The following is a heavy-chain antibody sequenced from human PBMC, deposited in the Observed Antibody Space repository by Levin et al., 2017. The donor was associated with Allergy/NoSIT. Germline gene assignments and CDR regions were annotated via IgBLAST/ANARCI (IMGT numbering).Heavy chain of an antibody. CDR3: ARDITIFGVVIRRSNWFDP. J-gene: IGHJ5*02. CDR2: ISSSSSYI. Sequence: PGGSLRLSCAASGFTFSSYSMNWVRQAPGKGLEWVSSISSSSSYIYYADSVKGRFTISRDNAKNSLYLQMNSLRAEDTAVYYCARDITIFGVVIRRSNWFDPWGQGTLVTVSS. D-gene: IGHD3-3*01. V-gene: IGHV3-21*01. CDR1: GFTFSSYS.